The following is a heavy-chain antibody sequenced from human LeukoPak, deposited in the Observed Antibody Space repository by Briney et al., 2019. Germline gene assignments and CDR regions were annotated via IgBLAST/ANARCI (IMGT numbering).Heavy chain of an antibody. CDR3: AKGGNGPFDY. D-gene: IGHD3-16*01. CDR2: IYSGGST. J-gene: IGHJ4*02. Sequence: GGSLTLSCAASGFTVSSNYMSWVRQAPGKGLEWVSVIYSGGSTYYADSVKGRFTISRDNSKNTLYLQVNSLRAEDTAVYYCAKGGNGPFDYWGQGTLVTVSS. V-gene: IGHV3-53*01. CDR1: GFTVSSNY.